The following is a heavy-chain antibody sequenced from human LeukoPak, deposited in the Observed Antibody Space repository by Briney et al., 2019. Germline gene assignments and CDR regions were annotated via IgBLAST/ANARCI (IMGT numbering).Heavy chain of an antibody. CDR1: GYTFTGCF. J-gene: IGHJ4*02. V-gene: IGHV1-2*02. CDR2: TDPNSDNI. D-gene: IGHD5-18*01. Sequence: ASVKVSCKASGYTFTGCFIHYVRQAPGQGLEWMGWTDPNSDNIRYSETFKDRVTMTRDTSTNTAYMELRWLRSDDTAVYYCARSAYNYGYVYFDHWGQGTLVIVSS. CDR3: ARSAYNYGYVYFDH.